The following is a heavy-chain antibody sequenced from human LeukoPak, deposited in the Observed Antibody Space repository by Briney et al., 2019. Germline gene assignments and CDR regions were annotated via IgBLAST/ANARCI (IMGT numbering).Heavy chain of an antibody. D-gene: IGHD1-26*01. Sequence: PSQTLSLTCTVPGGSISSGSYYWSWIRQPAGKGLEWIGRIYTSGSTNYNPSLKSRVTISVDTSKNQFSLKLSSVTAADTAVYYCARDSGVSHLDYWGQGTLVTVSS. CDR3: ARDSGVSHLDY. CDR1: GGSISSGSYY. CDR2: IYTSGST. V-gene: IGHV4-61*02. J-gene: IGHJ4*02.